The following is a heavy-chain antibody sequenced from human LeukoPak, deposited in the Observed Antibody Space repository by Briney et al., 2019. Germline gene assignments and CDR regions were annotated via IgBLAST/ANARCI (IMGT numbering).Heavy chain of an antibody. CDR3: ARFTGYYFDY. J-gene: IGHJ4*02. CDR2: IYYSGST. V-gene: IGHV4-39*01. CDR1: GGSISSSSYY. Sequence: SETLSLTCTVSGGSISSSSYYWGWIRQPPGKGLEWTGSIYYSGSTYYNPSLKSRVTISVDTSKNQFSLKLSSVTAADTAVYYCARFTGYYFDYRGQGTLVTVSS. D-gene: IGHD1-14*01.